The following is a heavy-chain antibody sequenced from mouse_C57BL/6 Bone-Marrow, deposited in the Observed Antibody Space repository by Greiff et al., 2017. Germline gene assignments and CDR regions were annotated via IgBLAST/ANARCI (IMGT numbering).Heavy chain of an antibody. CDR3: ARGGWLLPYWYFDV. J-gene: IGHJ1*03. Sequence: EVQLVESGGGLVKPGGSLKLSCAASGFTFSDYGMHWVRQAPEQGLEWVAYISSGSSTIYYADTVKGRFTISRANAKNTLFLQMTSLRSEDTAMYYCARGGWLLPYWYFDVGGTGTTVTVSA. CDR1: GFTFSDYG. V-gene: IGHV5-17*01. D-gene: IGHD2-3*01. CDR2: ISSGSSTI.